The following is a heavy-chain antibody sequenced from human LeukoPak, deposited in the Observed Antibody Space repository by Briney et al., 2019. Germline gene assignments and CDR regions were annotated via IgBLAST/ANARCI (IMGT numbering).Heavy chain of an antibody. D-gene: IGHD2-2*01. CDR2: FDPEDGET. CDR3: ATLGVPAATSDYYYYYMDV. Sequence: ASVKVSCKVSGYTLTELSMHWVRQAPVKGLEWMGGFDPEDGETIYAQKFQGRVTMTEDTSTDTAYMELSSLRSEDTAVYYCATLGVPAATSDYYYYYMDVWGKGTTVTVSS. V-gene: IGHV1-24*01. J-gene: IGHJ6*03. CDR1: GYTLTELS.